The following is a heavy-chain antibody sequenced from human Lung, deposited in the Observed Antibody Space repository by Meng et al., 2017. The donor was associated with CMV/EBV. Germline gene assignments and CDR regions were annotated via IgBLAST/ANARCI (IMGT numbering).Heavy chain of an antibody. J-gene: IGHJ4*02. Sequence: GGSLRLXCTGSGFTFRNCAMRWVRQAPGKGLEFVSSISGGGDNTYYTDSVQGRFIISRDNSKNTLYLQMDSLRAEDTDLYCFTKGESYFYYSGLDYWGQGSXVTVSS. V-gene: IGHV3-23*01. D-gene: IGHD2-15*01. CDR2: ISGGGDNT. CDR1: GFTFRNCA. CDR3: TKGESYFYYSGLDY.